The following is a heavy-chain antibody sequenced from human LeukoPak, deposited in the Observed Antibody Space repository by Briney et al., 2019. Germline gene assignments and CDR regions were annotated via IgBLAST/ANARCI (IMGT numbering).Heavy chain of an antibody. D-gene: IGHD1-26*01. Sequence: SEPLSLTCTVSGGSISSYYWSWIRQPPGKGLEWIGYIYYSGSTNYNPSLKSRVTISVDTSKNQFSLKLSSVTAADTAVYYCAREGGPTHWFDPWGQGTLVTVSS. J-gene: IGHJ5*02. CDR2: IYYSGST. CDR1: GGSISSYY. CDR3: AREGGPTHWFDP. V-gene: IGHV4-59*01.